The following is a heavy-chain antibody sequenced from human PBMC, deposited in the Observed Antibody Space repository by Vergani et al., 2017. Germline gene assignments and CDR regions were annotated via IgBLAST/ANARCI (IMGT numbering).Heavy chain of an antibody. CDR2: IWYDGSNK. CDR3: ARGSDYGDYGAFDY. J-gene: IGHJ4*02. D-gene: IGHD4-17*01. Sequence: QVQLVESGGGVVQPGRSLRLSCAASGFTFSSYGMHWVRQAPGKGLEWVAVIWYDGSNKYYADSVKGRFTISRDTSKNTLYLQMNSLRAEDTAVYYCARGSDYGDYGAFDYWGQGTLVTVSS. CDR1: GFTFSSYG. V-gene: IGHV3-33*08.